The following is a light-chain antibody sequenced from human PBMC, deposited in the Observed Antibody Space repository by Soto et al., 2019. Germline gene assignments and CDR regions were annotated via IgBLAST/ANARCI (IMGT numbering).Light chain of an antibody. V-gene: IGKV3-15*01. CDR3: QQYNNWPWT. J-gene: IGKJ1*01. Sequence: EIVMTQSPATLSVSPGERATISCRASQSVSSNLAWYQQKPGHAPRLFIYDASTRATGIPARFSGSGSGTEFTLTISSLQSEDFAIYFCQQYNNWPWTFGQGTKMEIK. CDR2: DAS. CDR1: QSVSSN.